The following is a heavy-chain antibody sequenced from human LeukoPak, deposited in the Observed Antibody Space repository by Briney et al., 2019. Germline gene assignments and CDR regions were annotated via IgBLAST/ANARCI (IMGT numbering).Heavy chain of an antibody. CDR1: EFTFSTYG. CDR2: IYSNTSA. J-gene: IGHJ5*02. Sequence: GGSLRLSCAASEFTFSTYGMHWVRQAPGKGLQWVSVIYSNTSAYYADSVKGRFTISRHNSKNTLYLQMTSLRAEDTAVYYCARDIPVDSRSSVPKPVRDSWGQGTLVTVSS. CDR3: ARDIPVDSRSSVPKPVRDS. V-gene: IGHV3-53*04. D-gene: IGHD6-6*01.